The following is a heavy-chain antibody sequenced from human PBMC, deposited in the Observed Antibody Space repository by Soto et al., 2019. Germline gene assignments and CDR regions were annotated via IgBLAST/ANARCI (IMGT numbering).Heavy chain of an antibody. CDR1: GGSISSYY. J-gene: IGHJ5*02. Sequence: PSETLSLTCTVSGGSISSYYWSWIRQPPGKGLEWIGYIYYSGSTNYNPSLKSRVTISVDTSKNQFSLKLSSVTAADTAVYYCAREARWDYGSARTNWFDPWGQGTLVTVSS. CDR2: IYYSGST. V-gene: IGHV4-59*12. CDR3: AREARWDYGSARTNWFDP. D-gene: IGHD3-10*01.